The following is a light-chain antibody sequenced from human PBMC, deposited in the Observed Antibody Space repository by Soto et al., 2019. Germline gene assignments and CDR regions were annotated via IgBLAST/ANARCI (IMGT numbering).Light chain of an antibody. CDR2: GAS. Sequence: EIVLTQSPGTLSLSPGERATLSCRASQSVSSSYLAWYQQKPGQAPRLLIYGASSRATGIPDRFSGSGSGTDFTLTSSSLQSEDSAIYYCQQYNNWPRTFGQGTKVDI. CDR1: QSVSSSY. CDR3: QQYNNWPRT. V-gene: IGKV3-20*01. J-gene: IGKJ1*01.